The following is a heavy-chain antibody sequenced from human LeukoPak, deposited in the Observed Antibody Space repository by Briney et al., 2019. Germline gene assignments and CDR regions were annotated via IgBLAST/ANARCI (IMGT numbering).Heavy chain of an antibody. CDR3: ARRRYYDSTGYLD. CDR2: IYYSGST. Sequence: SETLSLTCTVSGGSISSYYWSWIRQPPGKGLEWIGYIYYSGSTNYNPSLKSRVTISVDTSNNQFSLTLNSVTAAGTALYFCARRRYYDSTGYLDWGQGTLVTVSS. J-gene: IGHJ1*01. CDR1: GGSISSYY. V-gene: IGHV4-59*08. D-gene: IGHD3-22*01.